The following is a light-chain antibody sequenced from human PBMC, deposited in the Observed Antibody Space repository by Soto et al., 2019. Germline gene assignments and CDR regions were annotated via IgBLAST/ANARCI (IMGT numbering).Light chain of an antibody. Sequence: QSVLTQPPSVSGAPGQRVTISCAGSSSNIGAGYDVHWYQQLPGTAPKLIIYANNDRPSGVPDRFSGSKSGTSASLAISGLQAEDEADYYCQSFDSSHVIFGGGTKVTVL. CDR1: SSNIGAGYD. CDR2: ANN. V-gene: IGLV1-40*01. CDR3: QSFDSSHVI. J-gene: IGLJ2*01.